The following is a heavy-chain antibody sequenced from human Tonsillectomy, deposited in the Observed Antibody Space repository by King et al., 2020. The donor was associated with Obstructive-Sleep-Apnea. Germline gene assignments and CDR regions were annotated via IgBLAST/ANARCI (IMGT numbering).Heavy chain of an antibody. CDR2: ISAYNGKT. CDR1: GYTFISDG. Sequence: QLVQSGAEVKKPGASVKVSCKASGYTFISDGISWGRQAPGQGLEWTGCISAYNGKTNYAQKIQGRVTNTPDTSTSTAYMELRSVRDDDTAVYYCASGLYYYSSGKYTFCIWGQGKMVTLSS. V-gene: IGHV1-18*01. J-gene: IGHJ3*02. D-gene: IGHD3-10*01. CDR3: ASGLYYYSSGKYTFCI.